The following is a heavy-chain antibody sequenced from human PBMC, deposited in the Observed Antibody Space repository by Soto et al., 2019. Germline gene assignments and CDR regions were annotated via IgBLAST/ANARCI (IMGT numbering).Heavy chain of an antibody. Sequence: QITLKESGPTLVKPTQTLTLTCTFSGFSLSTSGVGVGWIRQPPGKALEWLALIYWDDDKRYSPSLKSRLTNTKXXSXNXXVLTMTNMDPVDTATYYCAHSFHKSRSWYWDAFDIWGQGTMVTVSS. CDR1: GFSLSTSGVG. D-gene: IGHD6-13*01. V-gene: IGHV2-5*02. CDR2: IYWDDDK. J-gene: IGHJ3*02. CDR3: AHSFHKSRSWYWDAFDI.